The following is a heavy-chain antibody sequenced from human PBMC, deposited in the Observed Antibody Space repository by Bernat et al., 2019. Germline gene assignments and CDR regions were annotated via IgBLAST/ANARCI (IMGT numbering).Heavy chain of an antibody. CDR3: TPDTYYDFWTTSAM. J-gene: IGHJ1*01. CDR1: GFTFGNAW. D-gene: IGHD3-3*01. CDR2: IKSKTDGETT. Sequence: EVKLVESGGGLIAPGGSHRLSCVASGFTFGNAWMNWIRQAPGKGLEWVGRIKSKTDGETTDFAASVKGRFSISRDDSKDTLDLEMNSLQTQGTAVYYCTPDTYYDFWTTSAMRGQGALVTVSS. V-gene: IGHV3-15*01.